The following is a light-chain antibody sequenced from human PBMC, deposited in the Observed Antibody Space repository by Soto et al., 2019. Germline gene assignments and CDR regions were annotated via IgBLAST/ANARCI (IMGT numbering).Light chain of an antibody. CDR2: GNN. Sequence: QSVLTQSPSVSGAPGQRVSISCTGTSSNIGAGFDVHWYQQLPATAPKLLIYGNNTRPSGVPDRFSGSKSGTSASLAITGLRAEDEADYYCQSYDTSLSGGSVFGTGTKLTVL. V-gene: IGLV1-40*01. CDR1: SSNIGAGFD. CDR3: QSYDTSLSGGSV. J-gene: IGLJ1*01.